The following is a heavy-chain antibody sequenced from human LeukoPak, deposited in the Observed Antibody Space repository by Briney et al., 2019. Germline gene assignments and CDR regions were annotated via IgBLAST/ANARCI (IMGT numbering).Heavy chain of an antibody. CDR1: GYTFTCYG. Sequence: ASVKVSCKASGYTFTCYGISWVRQAPGQGLEWMGWISAYNGNTNYAQKLQGRVTMTTDTSTSTAYMELRSLRSDDTAVYYCASYSSSFRAFDYWGQGTLVTVSS. D-gene: IGHD6-13*01. CDR2: ISAYNGNT. CDR3: ASYSSSFRAFDY. V-gene: IGHV1-18*01. J-gene: IGHJ4*02.